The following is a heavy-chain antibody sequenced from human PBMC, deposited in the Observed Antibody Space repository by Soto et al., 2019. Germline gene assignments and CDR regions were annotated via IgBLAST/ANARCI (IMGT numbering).Heavy chain of an antibody. J-gene: IGHJ4*02. CDR2: ISGSGGST. V-gene: IGHV3-23*01. Sequence: PGGSLRLSCAASGFTFSSYAMSWVRQAPGKGLEWVSAISGSGGSTYYADSVKGRFTISRDNSKNTLYLQMNSLRAEDTAVYYCAKDQDYYGSGSYSYYFDYWGQGTLVTVSS. CDR1: GFTFSSYA. CDR3: AKDQDYYGSGSYSYYFDY. D-gene: IGHD3-10*01.